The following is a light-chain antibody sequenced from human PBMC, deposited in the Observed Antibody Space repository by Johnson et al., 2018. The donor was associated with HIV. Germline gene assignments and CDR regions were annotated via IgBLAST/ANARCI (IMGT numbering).Light chain of an antibody. Sequence: QSVLTQPPSVSAAPGQKVTISCSGSSSNIGNNYVSWYQQLPGTAPKLLIYVNNKRPSGIPDRFSASESGTSATLGITGLPTGDEADYYCGTWDSSLSPHYVFGTGTKVTVL. V-gene: IGLV1-51*01. CDR2: VNN. CDR3: GTWDSSLSPHYV. CDR1: SSNIGNNY. J-gene: IGLJ1*01.